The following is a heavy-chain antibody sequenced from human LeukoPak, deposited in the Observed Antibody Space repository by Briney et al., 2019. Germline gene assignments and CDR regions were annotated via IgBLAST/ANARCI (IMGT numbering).Heavy chain of an antibody. CDR2: IYPGDSDT. CDR3: ARVVVPAARIGWFDP. J-gene: IGHJ5*02. CDR1: GYSFTSYW. Sequence: GESLQISCQGSGYSFTSYWIGWVRQMPGKGLEWMGIIYPGDSDTRYSPSFQGQVTISADKSISTAYLQWSSLKASDTAMYYCARVVVPAARIGWFDPWGQGTLVTVSS. D-gene: IGHD2-2*01. V-gene: IGHV5-51*01.